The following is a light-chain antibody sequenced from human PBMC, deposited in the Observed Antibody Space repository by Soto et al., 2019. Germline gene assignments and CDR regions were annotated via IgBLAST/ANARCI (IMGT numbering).Light chain of an antibody. CDR2: KVS. CDR1: RNLVHSDGHTY. CDR3: MQSKHWPPWT. J-gene: IGKJ1*01. V-gene: IGKV2-30*02. Sequence: DVVMTQSPLFLPVTLGQPASISCRSSRNLVHSDGHTYLTWFQQRPGQSPRRLIHKVSTRDSGVPERFSGSGSGTDFTLKISRVEAEDVAFYYCMQSKHWPPWTFGQGTKVEIK.